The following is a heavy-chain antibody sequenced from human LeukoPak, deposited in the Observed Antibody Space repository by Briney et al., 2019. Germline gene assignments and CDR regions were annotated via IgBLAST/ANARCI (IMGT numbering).Heavy chain of an antibody. CDR2: ISGSGGST. V-gene: IGHV3-23*01. CDR1: GFTFSSYG. CDR3: GTSKPGDYDLNY. D-gene: IGHD4-17*01. Sequence: GGSLRLSCAASGFTFSSYGMSWVRQAPGKGLEWVSAISGSGGSTYYADSVKGRFTISRDNSKNTLYLQMNSLRAEDTAVYYCGTSKPGDYDLNYWGQGTLVTVSS. J-gene: IGHJ4*02.